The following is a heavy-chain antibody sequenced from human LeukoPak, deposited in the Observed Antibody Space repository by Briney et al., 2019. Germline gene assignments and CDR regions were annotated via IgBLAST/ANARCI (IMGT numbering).Heavy chain of an antibody. CDR1: GFTFSSYS. D-gene: IGHD3-22*01. V-gene: IGHV3-21*01. Sequence: GGSLRLSCAASGFTFSSYSMNWVRQAPGKGLEWVSSIGSSSSYIYYADSVKGRFTISRDNAKNSLYLQMNSLRAEDTAVYDCARVGYYYDSSGDYWGQGTLVTVSS. CDR3: ARVGYYYDSSGDY. J-gene: IGHJ4*02. CDR2: IGSSSSYI.